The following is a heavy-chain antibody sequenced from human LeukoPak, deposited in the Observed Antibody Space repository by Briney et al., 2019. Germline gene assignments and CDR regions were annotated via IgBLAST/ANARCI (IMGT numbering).Heavy chain of an antibody. Sequence: GGSLRLSCAASGFTFSSYTMYWVRQAPGKGLEWVSYISGSSSTIYYADSVKGRFTISRDNAKNSLYLQMNSLRAEDTAVYYCARDVQQLLGAYYYYYMDVWGKGTTVTVSS. D-gene: IGHD6-13*01. V-gene: IGHV3-48*01. CDR3: ARDVQQLLGAYYYYYMDV. J-gene: IGHJ6*03. CDR2: ISGSSSTI. CDR1: GFTFSSYT.